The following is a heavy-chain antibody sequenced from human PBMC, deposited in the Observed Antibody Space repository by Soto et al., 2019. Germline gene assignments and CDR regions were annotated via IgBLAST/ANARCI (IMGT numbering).Heavy chain of an antibody. D-gene: IGHD1-26*01. CDR1: GGSINSYY. CDR2: VYYSGST. Sequence: QVQLQESGPGLVKPSETLPLICTVSGGSINSYYWSWIRQAPGRGLEWIGYVYYSGSTNYNPSLKSRVTISVDTSKHHFSLKLSSVTAADTAVYYCARHGRYEILRAPFDHWGQGILVTVSS. CDR3: ARHGRYEILRAPFDH. J-gene: IGHJ4*02. V-gene: IGHV4-59*08.